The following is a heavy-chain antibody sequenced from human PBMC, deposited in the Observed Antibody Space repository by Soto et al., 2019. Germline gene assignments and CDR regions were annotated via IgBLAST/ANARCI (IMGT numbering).Heavy chain of an antibody. CDR2: IYRSDSDT. CDR1: GYSFTYSW. D-gene: IGHD2-2*01. J-gene: IGHJ6*02. V-gene: IGHV5-51*01. CDR3: ASLRRGSSIKGVNYYMHX. Sequence: PGEALKIYWKGSGYSFTYSWVGWVRQMPGKGLELMVIIYRSDSDTRYRPSSKGQVTISAYKSIITAYLQWSSLTASDTAMYYCASLRRGSSIKGVNYYMHXWGQATTVTVS.